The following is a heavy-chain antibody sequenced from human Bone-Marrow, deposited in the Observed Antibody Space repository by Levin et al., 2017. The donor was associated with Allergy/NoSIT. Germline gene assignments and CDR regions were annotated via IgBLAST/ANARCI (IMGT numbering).Heavy chain of an antibody. CDR1: GFTFTSDA. Sequence: AGGSLRLSCSASGFTFTSDAMHWVRQAPGKGLEYVSGISSSGSSTYYADSVKGRFTISRDNSKNTLYVQMSSLRAEDTAVYYCVKGRYSSGRWDAFDIWGQGTMVTVSS. J-gene: IGHJ3*02. CDR2: ISSSGSST. V-gene: IGHV3-64*05. D-gene: IGHD6-19*01. CDR3: VKGRYSSGRWDAFDI.